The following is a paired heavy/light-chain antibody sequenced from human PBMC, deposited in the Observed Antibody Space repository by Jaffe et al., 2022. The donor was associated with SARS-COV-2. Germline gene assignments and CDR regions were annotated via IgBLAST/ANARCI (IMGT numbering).Heavy chain of an antibody. CDR2: IYYSGST. CDR1: GDSMSSGSHY. V-gene: IGHV4-31*03. J-gene: IGHJ4*02. Sequence: QVQLQESGPGLVKPSQTLSLTCTVTGDSMSSGSHYWSWLRQRPGKALEWIGHIYYSGSTSYNPSLESRVTISVDASKNQFSLNLNSVTAADTAVYFCGRERLIDYSQDYWGQGTLVTVSS. CDR3: GRERLIDYSQDY. D-gene: IGHD3-9*01.
Light chain of an antibody. Sequence: QSALTQPASVSGSPGQSITISCTGTSSDIGGFNYVSWYQHHPGIAPKLIIYEVNKRPSGVPDRFSGSKSGNTASLIISGIQAEDEADYFCGSYRRSAPVFGGGTKVTVL. CDR2: EVN. CDR3: GSYRRSAPV. CDR1: SSDIGGFNY. J-gene: IGLJ3*02. V-gene: IGLV2-14*01.